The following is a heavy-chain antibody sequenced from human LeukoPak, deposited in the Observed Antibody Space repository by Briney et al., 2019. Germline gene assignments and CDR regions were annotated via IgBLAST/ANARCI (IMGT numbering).Heavy chain of an antibody. CDR3: ARGAYDYVWGSDRYTGDAFGM. V-gene: IGHV1-2*02. CDR2: INPNRGGT. CDR1: GYTFTVYF. D-gene: IGHD3-16*02. J-gene: IGHJ3*02. Sequence: ASVTVSCKASGYTFTVYFIHWVRQAPGQGLERMGCINPNRGGTNYAQKFQGRGTITRDTAISTAYMELSRLRSGDTALYYCARGAYDYVWGSDRYTGDAFGMWGQGTMVTVSS.